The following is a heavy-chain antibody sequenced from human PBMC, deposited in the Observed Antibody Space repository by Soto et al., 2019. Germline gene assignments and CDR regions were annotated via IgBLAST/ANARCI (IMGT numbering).Heavy chain of an antibody. CDR3: ASIQDTIFGVVMGWFDP. J-gene: IGHJ5*02. CDR2: IYYSGST. Sequence: SETLSLTCTVSGGSISSSSYYWGWIRQPPGKGLEWIGSIYYSGSTYYNPSLKSRVTISVDTSKNQFSLKLSSVTAADTAVYYRASIQDTIFGVVMGWFDPWGQGTLVTVSS. D-gene: IGHD3-3*01. CDR1: GGSISSSSYY. V-gene: IGHV4-39*01.